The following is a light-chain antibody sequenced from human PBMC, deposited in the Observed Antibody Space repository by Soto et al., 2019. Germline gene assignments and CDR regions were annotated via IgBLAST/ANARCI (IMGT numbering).Light chain of an antibody. V-gene: IGKV3-20*01. J-gene: IGKJ1*01. CDR2: AAS. CDR3: QQYGTSPWT. CDR1: QSVGSNY. Sequence: EIVLTQSPGTLSLSPGERATLSCRASQSVGSNYLAWYQQKPGQAPILLIYAASGRSAGIPDRFSGSGSGTDFTLTISRVEPEDFAVYYCQQYGTSPWTFGQGTKVEIK.